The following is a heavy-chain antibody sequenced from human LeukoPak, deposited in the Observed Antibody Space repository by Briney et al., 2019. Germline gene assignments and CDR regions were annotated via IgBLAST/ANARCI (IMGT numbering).Heavy chain of an antibody. D-gene: IGHD2-2*02. CDR1: GGSISSYY. J-gene: IGHJ6*03. CDR3: ARGSHCSSTSCYSQTYYYYYMDV. CDR2: IYYSGST. Sequence: SETLSLTCTVSGGSISSYYWSWIRQPPGKGLEWIGNIYYSGSTNYNPSLKSRVTISVDTSKNQFSLKLSSVTAADTAVYYCARGSHCSSTSCYSQTYYYYYMDVWGKGTTVTVSS. V-gene: IGHV4-59*01.